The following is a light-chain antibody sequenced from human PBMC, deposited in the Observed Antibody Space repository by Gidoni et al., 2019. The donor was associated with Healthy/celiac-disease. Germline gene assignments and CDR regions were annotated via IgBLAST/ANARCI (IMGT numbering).Light chain of an antibody. Sequence: EIVLTHSPGTLSLSPGERATLSCRASQSVSSIYLAWYQQKPGPAPRLLIYGASSPATGIPDRFSGSGSGTDFTLTISRLEPEDFAVYYCQQYGSSPRTFGQGTKVEIK. J-gene: IGKJ1*01. CDR2: GAS. CDR3: QQYGSSPRT. V-gene: IGKV3-20*01. CDR1: QSVSSIY.